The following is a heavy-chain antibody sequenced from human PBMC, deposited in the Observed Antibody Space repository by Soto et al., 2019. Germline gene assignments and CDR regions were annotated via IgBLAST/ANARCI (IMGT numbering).Heavy chain of an antibody. CDR2: IYYSGST. CDR1: GGSTSSSSYY. D-gene: IGHD2-15*01. V-gene: IGHV4-39*01. Sequence: SETLSLTCTVSGGSTSSSSYYWGWIRQPPGKGLEWIGSIYYSGSTYYNPSLKSRVTISVDTSKNQFSLKLSSVTAADTAVYYCASWCSGGSCYSLWFDPWGQGTLVTVSS. J-gene: IGHJ5*02. CDR3: ASWCSGGSCYSLWFDP.